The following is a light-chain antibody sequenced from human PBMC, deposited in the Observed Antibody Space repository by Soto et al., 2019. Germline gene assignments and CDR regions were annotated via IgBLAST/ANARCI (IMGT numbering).Light chain of an antibody. J-gene: IGLJ1*01. V-gene: IGLV2-8*01. CDR1: SSDVGGYNY. Sequence: QSVLTQPPSASGSPGQSVAISCTGTSSDVGGYNYVSWYQQHPGKAPKLMIYEVSNRPSGVSNRFSGSKSGNTASLTVSGLQAADEFDYCCQSYAGRNTYVFGTGVTVAV. CDR3: QSYAGRNTYV. CDR2: EVS.